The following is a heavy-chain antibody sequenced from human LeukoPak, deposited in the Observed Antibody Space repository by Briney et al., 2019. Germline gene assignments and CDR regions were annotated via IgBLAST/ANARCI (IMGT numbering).Heavy chain of an antibody. CDR2: ISWNSGSI. Sequence: PGGSLRLSCAASGFTFDDYAMHWVRQAPGKGLEWVSGISWNSGSIGYADSVKGRFAISRDNAKNSLYLQMNSLRAEDTALYYCAKDMEWKWLVGGFDYWGQGTLVTVSS. CDR3: AKDMEWKWLVGGFDY. CDR1: GFTFDDYA. D-gene: IGHD6-19*01. V-gene: IGHV3-9*01. J-gene: IGHJ4*02.